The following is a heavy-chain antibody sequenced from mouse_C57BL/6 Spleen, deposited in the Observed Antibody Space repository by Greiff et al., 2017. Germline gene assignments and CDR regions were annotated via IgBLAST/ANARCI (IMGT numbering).Heavy chain of an antibody. CDR3: TRLGQRDAMDY. Sequence: DVKLVESGGGLVQPGGSMKLSCVASGFTFSNYWMNWVRQSPEKGLEWVAQIRVKSDNYATHYAESVKVRFTISRDDSKSSVYLQMNNLRAEDTGIYYCTRLGQRDAMDYWGQGTSVTVSS. CDR1: GFTFSNYW. V-gene: IGHV6-3*01. D-gene: IGHD4-1*01. CDR2: IRVKSDNYAT. J-gene: IGHJ4*01.